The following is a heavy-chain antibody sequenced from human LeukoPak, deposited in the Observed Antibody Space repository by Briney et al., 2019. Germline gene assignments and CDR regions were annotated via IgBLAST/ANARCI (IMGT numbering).Heavy chain of an antibody. CDR1: GYTFTSYD. Sequence: ASVKVSCKASGYTFTSYDINWVRQATGQGLEWMGWMNPNSGNTGYAQKFQGRVTMTRNTSISTAYMELSSLRSEDTAVYYCARSPITTIFGVVNYYYYGMDVWGQGTTVTVSS. D-gene: IGHD3-3*01. J-gene: IGHJ6*02. CDR2: MNPNSGNT. CDR3: ARSPITTIFGVVNYYYYGMDV. V-gene: IGHV1-8*01.